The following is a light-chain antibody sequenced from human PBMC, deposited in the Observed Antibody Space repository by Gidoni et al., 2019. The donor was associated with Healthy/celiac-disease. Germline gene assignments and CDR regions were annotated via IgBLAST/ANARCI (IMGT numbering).Light chain of an antibody. CDR2: LGS. CDR1: QSLLHSNGYNY. Sequence: DIVMTQSPLSLPVTPGEPASISCRSSQSLLHSNGYNYLDWYLQKPGQSPQLLIYLGSNRASGVPDRFSGSGSGTDFTLKISRVEAEDVGVYYCMQALLHRYTFGQGTKLEIK. CDR3: MQALLHRYT. V-gene: IGKV2-28*01. J-gene: IGKJ2*01.